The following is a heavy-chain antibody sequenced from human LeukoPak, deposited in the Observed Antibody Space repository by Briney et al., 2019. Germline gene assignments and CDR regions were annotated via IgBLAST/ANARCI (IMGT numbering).Heavy chain of an antibody. CDR2: ISSSSSYI. J-gene: IGHJ4*02. Sequence: GRSLRLSCAASGFTFSSYSMNWVRQAPGKGLEWVSSISSSSSYIYYADSVKDRFTISRDNAKNSLYLQMNSLRAEDTAVYYCARMSIFGVGLPTFFDYWGQGTLVTVSS. V-gene: IGHV3-21*01. D-gene: IGHD3-3*01. CDR3: ARMSIFGVGLPTFFDY. CDR1: GFTFSSYS.